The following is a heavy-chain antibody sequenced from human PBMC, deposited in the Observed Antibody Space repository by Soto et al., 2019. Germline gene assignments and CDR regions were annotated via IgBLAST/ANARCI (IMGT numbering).Heavy chain of an antibody. CDR1: GFTFSSYA. J-gene: IGHJ4*02. V-gene: IGHV3-23*01. CDR3: AKDQGLHVLWFGGLSRSDY. Sequence: GGSLRLSCAASGFTFSSYAMSWVRQAPGKGLEWVSAISGSGGSTYYADSVKGRFTISRDNSKNTLYLQMNSLRAEDTAVYYCAKDQGLHVLWFGGLSRSDYWGQGTLVTVSS. CDR2: ISGSGGST. D-gene: IGHD3-10*01.